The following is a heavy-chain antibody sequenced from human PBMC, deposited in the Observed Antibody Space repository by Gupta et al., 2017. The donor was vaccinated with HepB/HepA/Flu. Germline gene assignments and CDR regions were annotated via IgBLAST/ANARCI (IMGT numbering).Heavy chain of an antibody. J-gene: IGHJ4*02. CDR1: GFAFSEIR. CDR3: ARIGYSYSYGNGFDY. CDR2: ISHDGSDK. Sequence: QVQLVESGGGVVQPGRSLRLSCAASGFAFSEIRIHWVRQAPGKGLEWVAVISHDGSDKHHADSVKGRFTISRDNSNNRLYLQMNSLRVEDTAVYYCARIGYSYSYGNGFDYWGQGTLVAVSS. V-gene: IGHV3-30*13. D-gene: IGHD5-12*01.